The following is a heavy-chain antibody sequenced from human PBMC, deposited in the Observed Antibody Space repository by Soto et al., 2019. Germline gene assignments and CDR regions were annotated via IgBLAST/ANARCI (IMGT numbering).Heavy chain of an antibody. V-gene: IGHV1-18*01. J-gene: IGHJ4*02. D-gene: IGHD6-19*01. Sequence: ASVKVSCKASGYTFTSYGISWVRQAPGQGLEWMGWISAYNGNTNYAQKLQGRVTMTTDTSXSXAXXXLXSLXSDDTAVYYCXRDGDPVAGKGDYWGQGTLVTVSS. CDR3: XRDGDPVAGKGDY. CDR2: ISAYNGNT. CDR1: GYTFTSYG.